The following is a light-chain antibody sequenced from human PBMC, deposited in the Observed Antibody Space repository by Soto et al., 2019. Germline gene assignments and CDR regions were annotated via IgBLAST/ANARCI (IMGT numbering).Light chain of an antibody. CDR3: QQYGGSPNT. CDR2: GAS. V-gene: IGKV3-20*01. Sequence: EIGVTQSPGTLSLSPGERATLSCRASQSVSNNFLAWYQQKPGQAPRLLIYGASNRATGIPDRFSGSGSGTDFTLTINSLEPEDFAVYYCQQYGGSPNTFGQGTRLEIQ. J-gene: IGKJ2*01. CDR1: QSVSNNF.